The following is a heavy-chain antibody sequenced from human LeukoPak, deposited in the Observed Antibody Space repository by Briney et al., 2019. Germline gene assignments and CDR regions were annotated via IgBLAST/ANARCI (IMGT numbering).Heavy chain of an antibody. V-gene: IGHV3-53*01. CDR3: ARELQFHYYEF. CDR2: IYSGGST. J-gene: IGHJ4*02. Sequence: PGGSLRLSGAASGFIVSNYYMSWVRQAPGKGLEWVSVIYSGGSTNYADSVKGRFIISRDISKNTLYLQMNGLRVEDTAVYYCARELQFHYYEFWGQGTLVTVSS. CDR1: GFIVSNYY. D-gene: IGHD4-11*01.